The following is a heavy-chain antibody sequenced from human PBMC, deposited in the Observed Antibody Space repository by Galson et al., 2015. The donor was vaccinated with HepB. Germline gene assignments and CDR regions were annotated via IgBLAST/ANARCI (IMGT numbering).Heavy chain of an antibody. J-gene: IGHJ4*02. CDR2: VDPKNGVT. CDR3: ARDLDYGGVYGSTWYFDY. Sequence: SCKASRYTFTGYHLHWWRQAPGQGLEWMGPVDPKNGVTNYAQKFHGRITVTRDTSINTVYMELNSLISDDTAVYYCARDLDYGGVYGSTWYFDYWGQGTLVTVSS. D-gene: IGHD4-23*01. CDR1: RYTFTGYH. V-gene: IGHV1-2*06.